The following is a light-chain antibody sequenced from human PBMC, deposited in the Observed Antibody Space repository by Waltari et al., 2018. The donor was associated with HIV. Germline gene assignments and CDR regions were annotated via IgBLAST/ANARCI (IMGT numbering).Light chain of an antibody. CDR3: ESADSTGSYYV. Sequence: SYELTQPPSMSVSPGQTATTPCPGDSLAKQHSYWYQQKAGQAPVLVIFAGTERPSGIPERFSGTRSETTVTLTITGVQAEDEADYYCESADSTGSYYVFGRGTRLTVL. CDR2: AGT. V-gene: IGLV3-25*03. CDR1: SLAKQH. J-gene: IGLJ2*01.